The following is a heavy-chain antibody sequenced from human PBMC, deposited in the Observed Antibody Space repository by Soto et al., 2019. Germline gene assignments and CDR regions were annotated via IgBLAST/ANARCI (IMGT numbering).Heavy chain of an antibody. CDR3: VRGSGYGDL. CDR2: MSIGYEKT. J-gene: IGHJ4*02. CDR1: GFTFTYYS. V-gene: IGHV3-23*01. Sequence: PGGSLRLSCAASGFTFTYYSMAWVRQTPERGLEWISGMSIGYEKTFYADSVRGRFTVSRDSSRNTVDLQMHNLRADDTAIYYCVRGSGYGDLWGQGTRVTVSS. D-gene: IGHD4-17*01.